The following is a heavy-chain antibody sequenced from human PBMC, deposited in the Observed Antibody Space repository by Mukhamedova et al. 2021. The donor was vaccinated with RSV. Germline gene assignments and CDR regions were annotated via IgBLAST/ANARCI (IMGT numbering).Heavy chain of an antibody. D-gene: IGHD1-14*01. CDR2: TGSSGVTI. J-gene: IGHJ4*02. Sequence: GKGLEWVSSTGSSGVTIRYADSVKGRFTISRDNSKNSLYLQMNSLRAEDRAVYYCARERSRTVDYWGQGTLVTVSS. CDR3: ARERSRTVDY. V-gene: IGHV3-48*01.